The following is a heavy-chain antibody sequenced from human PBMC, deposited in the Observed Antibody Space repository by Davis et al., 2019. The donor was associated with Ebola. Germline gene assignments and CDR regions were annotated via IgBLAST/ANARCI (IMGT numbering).Heavy chain of an antibody. CDR1: GLTFSSYV. D-gene: IGHD5-12*01. Sequence: GESLKISCTASGLTFSSYVWYWVRQASGRGLEWIAASDTELNTNHADSVKGRFTISRDNSRNTVFLQMNSLRVEDTAVYYCASPPPHSGYDLYYYYFMDVWGKGTTVTVSS. V-gene: IGHV3-23*01. CDR2: ASDTELNT. J-gene: IGHJ6*03. CDR3: ASPPPHSGYDLYYYYFMDV.